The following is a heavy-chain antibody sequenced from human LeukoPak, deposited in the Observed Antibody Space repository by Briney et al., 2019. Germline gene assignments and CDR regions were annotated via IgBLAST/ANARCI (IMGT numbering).Heavy chain of an antibody. D-gene: IGHD6-19*01. CDR2: ITTKRSNYAT. CDR3: TTYRSGHY. CDR1: GFTFSDSD. J-gene: IGHJ4*02. V-gene: IGHV3-73*01. Sequence: AEGSLRLSCAASGFTFSDSDIHWVRQASGKGLEWVGRITTKRSNYATAYTASVKGRFTISRHDSENTAYLQMNSLKTEDTALYYCTTYRSGHYWGQGTLVTVSS.